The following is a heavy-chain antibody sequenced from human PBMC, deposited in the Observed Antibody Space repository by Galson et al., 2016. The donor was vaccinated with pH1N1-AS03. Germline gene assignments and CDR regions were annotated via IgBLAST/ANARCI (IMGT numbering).Heavy chain of an antibody. CDR3: ARVSAGLTGYYYAMDV. CDR2: INPSDGNT. D-gene: IGHD1-14*01. V-gene: IGHV1-46*01. J-gene: IGHJ6*02. Sequence: SVKVSCKASGYTFTSYYIHWVRQAPGQGLEWMGIINPSDGNTNYAQRFQGRVTMTRDTSTSTAYMELSSLRSDDTAVCYCARVSAGLTGYYYAMDVWGQGTTVTVSS. CDR1: GYTFTSYY.